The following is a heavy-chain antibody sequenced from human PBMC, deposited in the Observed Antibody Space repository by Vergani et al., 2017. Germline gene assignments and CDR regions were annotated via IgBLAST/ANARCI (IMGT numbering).Heavy chain of an antibody. V-gene: IGHV4-61*02. J-gene: IGHJ2*01. Sequence: QVQLQESGPGLVKPSQSLSLTCTVSGSSISGVSYYLSWVRQSAGKGLEWIGRIYYSGRTDYNPSLESRVTISVDTSKNTFSLDLTSVTAADTAVYYCARGRGDNWYFDLWGRGTLVTVSS. D-gene: IGHD3-10*01. CDR3: ARGRGDNWYFDL. CDR1: GSSISGVSYY. CDR2: IYYSGRT.